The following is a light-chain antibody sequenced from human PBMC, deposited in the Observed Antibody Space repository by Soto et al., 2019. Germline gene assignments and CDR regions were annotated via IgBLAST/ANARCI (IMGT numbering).Light chain of an antibody. CDR2: AAS. CDR3: QRYSSVPV. Sequence: DIQMTQSPTALSASVGDRVTITCRASQGIRNFVAWYQQKPGKAPKLLIYAASTLQSGVPARVSGSGSGTEITRAMNSLDPEYFSIYASQRYSSVPVFGPGTKVEIK. J-gene: IGKJ3*01. CDR1: QGIRNF. V-gene: IGKV1-27*01.